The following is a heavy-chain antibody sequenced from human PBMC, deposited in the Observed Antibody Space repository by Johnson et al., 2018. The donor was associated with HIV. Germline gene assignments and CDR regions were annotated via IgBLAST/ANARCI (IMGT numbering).Heavy chain of an antibody. CDR1: GFTFSDYY. CDR3: TTLRLLDI. Sequence: QVQLVESGGGLVKPGGSLRLSCAASGFTFSDYYMSWIRQAPGKGLEWVAVISYDGSNKYYADSVKGRFTISRDNSKNTLYLQMNSLKTEDTAVYYCTTLRLLDIWGQGTMVTVSS. CDR2: ISYDGSNK. D-gene: IGHD6-25*01. J-gene: IGHJ3*02. V-gene: IGHV3-30*03.